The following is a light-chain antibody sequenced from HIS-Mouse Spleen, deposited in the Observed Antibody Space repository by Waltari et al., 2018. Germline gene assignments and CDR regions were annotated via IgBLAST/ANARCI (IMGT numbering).Light chain of an antibody. Sequence: QSALTQPASVSGSPGQSITISCTGTSSDVGGYHYVSWYQQHPGKAPKLMIYEVSNRPSGVSNRFSDSKSGNTASLTISGLQAEDEADYYCSSYTSSSTLVFGGGTKLTVL. J-gene: IGLJ3*02. CDR3: SSYTSSSTLV. CDR1: SSDVGGYHY. V-gene: IGLV2-14*01. CDR2: EVS.